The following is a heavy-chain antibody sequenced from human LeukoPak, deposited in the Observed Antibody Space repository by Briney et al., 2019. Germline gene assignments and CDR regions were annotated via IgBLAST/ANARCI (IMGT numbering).Heavy chain of an antibody. V-gene: IGHV3-30*02. CDR3: AKKAGSRVFQGAFDI. J-gene: IGHJ3*02. CDR2: IRYAGSNK. Sequence: PGGSLRLSCAASGFTFSSYGMHWVRQAPGKGLEWVAFIRYAGSNKYYADSVKGRFTISRDNSKNTLYLQMNSLRAEDTAVYYCAKKAGSRVFQGAFDIWGQGTMVTVSS. CDR1: GFTFSSYG. D-gene: IGHD2-8*01.